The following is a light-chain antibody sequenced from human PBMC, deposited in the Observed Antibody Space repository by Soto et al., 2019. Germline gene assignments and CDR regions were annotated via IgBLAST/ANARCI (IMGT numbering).Light chain of an antibody. J-gene: IGLJ3*02. V-gene: IGLV2-23*01. CDR2: DGN. CDR1: SSDVGGSRF. CDR3: FAYAGTHLV. Sequence: QSALTQPASVSGAPGQSISISCTGTSSDVGGSRFLSWYQQHPGKAPKLMIYDGNQRPSGVSNRFSGAKSGNTASLTISGLQAEDEADYCCFAYAGTHLVCGVGTKLTVL.